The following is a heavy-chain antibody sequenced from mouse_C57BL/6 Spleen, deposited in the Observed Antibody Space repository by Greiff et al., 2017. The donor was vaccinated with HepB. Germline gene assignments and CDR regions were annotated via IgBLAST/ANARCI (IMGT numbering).Heavy chain of an antibody. CDR3: TVLYYFDY. V-gene: IGHV6-3*01. Sequence: EVKLMESGGGLVQPGGSMKLSCVASGFTFSNYWMNWVRQSPEKGLEWVAQIRLKSDNYATQYAESVKGRFTISRDDSKSSVYLQMNNLRAEDTGIYYCTVLYYFDYWGQGTTLTVSS. CDR2: IRLKSDNYAT. CDR1: GFTFSNYW. J-gene: IGHJ2*01.